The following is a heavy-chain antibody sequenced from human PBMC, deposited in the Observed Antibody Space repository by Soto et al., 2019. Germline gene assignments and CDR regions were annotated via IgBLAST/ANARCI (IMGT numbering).Heavy chain of an antibody. Sequence: PSETLSLTCAASGYSISSGYYWGWIRQPPGKGLEWIGSIYHSGSTYYNPSLKSRVTISVDTSKNQFSLKLSSVTAADTAVYYCARIAARRFDYWGQGTLVTVSS. V-gene: IGHV4-38-2*01. CDR2: IYHSGST. D-gene: IGHD6-6*01. CDR1: GYSISSGYY. J-gene: IGHJ4*02. CDR3: ARIAARRFDY.